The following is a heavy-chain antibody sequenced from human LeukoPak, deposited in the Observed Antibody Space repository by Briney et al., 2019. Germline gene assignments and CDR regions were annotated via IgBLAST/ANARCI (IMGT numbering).Heavy chain of an antibody. V-gene: IGHV1-69*06. Sequence: ASVKVSCKASGGTFSSYAISWVRQAPGQGLEWMGGIIPIFGTANYAQKFQGRVTITADKSTSTAYMELSSLRSEDTAVYYCARGARGSGSYPVWGKGTTVTVSS. CDR2: IIPIFGTA. J-gene: IGHJ6*04. CDR3: ARGARGSGSYPV. D-gene: IGHD3-10*01. CDR1: GGTFSSYA.